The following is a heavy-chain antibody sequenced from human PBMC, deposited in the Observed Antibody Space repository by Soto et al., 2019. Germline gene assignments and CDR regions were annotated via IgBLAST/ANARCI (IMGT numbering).Heavy chain of an antibody. D-gene: IGHD3-10*01. V-gene: IGHV1-2*02. CDR2: IHPNSGET. CDR3: ATDDYGIFPF. CDR1: GYTFTDHY. J-gene: IGHJ4*02. Sequence: ASVKLSCKASGYTFTDHYINWVRQAPGHAPEYMGWIHPNSGETKYVERFQGRVTMTRDTSISTAYMELSRLTSDDTAVYYCATDDYGIFPFCGQGCLVIVSS.